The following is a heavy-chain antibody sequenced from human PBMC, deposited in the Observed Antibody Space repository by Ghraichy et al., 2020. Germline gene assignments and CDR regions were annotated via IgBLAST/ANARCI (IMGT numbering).Heavy chain of an antibody. CDR1: GFTFSSYD. V-gene: IGHV3-13*01. D-gene: IGHD3-22*01. J-gene: IGHJ3*02. Sequence: GSLRLSCAASGFTFSSYDMHWVRQATGKGLEWVSAIGTSGDTYYPGSVKGRFTISRENAKNSLYLQMNSLRAGDTAVYYCARDDDSSGPGAFDIWGQGTMVTVSS. CDR2: IGTSGDT. CDR3: ARDDDSSGPGAFDI.